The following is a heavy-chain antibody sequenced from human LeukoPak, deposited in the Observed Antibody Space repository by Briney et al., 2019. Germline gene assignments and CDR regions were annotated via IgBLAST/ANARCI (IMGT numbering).Heavy chain of an antibody. Sequence: PGGSLRLSRAASGFTFSSYAMSWVRQAPGKGLEWVSGISSSGGSTYYADSVKGRFTISRDNSKNTLYLQMNSLTAEATAVYYFANQGRLVWYYLDYWGGGTLVTVSS. D-gene: IGHD6-19*01. CDR3: ANQGRLVWYYLDY. V-gene: IGHV3-23*01. CDR2: ISSSGGST. J-gene: IGHJ4*02. CDR1: GFTFSSYA.